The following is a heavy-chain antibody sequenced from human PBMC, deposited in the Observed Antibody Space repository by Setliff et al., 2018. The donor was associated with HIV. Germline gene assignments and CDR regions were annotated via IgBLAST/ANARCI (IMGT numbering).Heavy chain of an antibody. Sequence: PSETLSLTCSVSGVSISSYYWSWIRHSPGKGLEWIGIIFPGGATNYNPSLTSRVTVSVDTSKNRPFLKLTSVTTADTAVYFCAKSSPSIGYITDCWGQGAPVTVSS. CDR3: AKSSPSIGYITDC. J-gene: IGHJ4*02. D-gene: IGHD5-12*01. V-gene: IGHV4-59*01. CDR2: IFPGGAT. CDR1: GVSISSYY.